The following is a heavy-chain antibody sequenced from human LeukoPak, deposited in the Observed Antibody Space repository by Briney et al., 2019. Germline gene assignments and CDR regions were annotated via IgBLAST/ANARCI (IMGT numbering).Heavy chain of an antibody. V-gene: IGHV3-48*01. J-gene: IGHJ3*02. CDR1: GFTFSSYS. CDR2: ISSSSSTI. Sequence: GGSLRLSCAASGFTFSSYSMNWVRQAPGKGLEWVSYISSSSSTIYYADSVKGRFTISRDNSKNTLYLQMNSLRAEDTAVYYCARGVGATAFDIWGQGTMVTVSS. CDR3: ARGVGATAFDI. D-gene: IGHD1-26*01.